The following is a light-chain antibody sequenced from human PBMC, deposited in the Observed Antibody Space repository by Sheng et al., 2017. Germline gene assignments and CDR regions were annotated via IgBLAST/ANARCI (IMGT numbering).Light chain of an antibody. CDR3: QQYNSYLWT. CDR2: AAS. CDR1: QDISNY. J-gene: IGKJ1*01. V-gene: IGKV1-27*01. Sequence: DIQMTQSPSSLSVSVGDRVTITCRASQDISNYLAWYQQKPGKVPRLLIYAASTLQSGVPSRFSGSRSGTEFTFTISSLQPEDIATYYCQQYNSYLWTFGQGTKVEIK.